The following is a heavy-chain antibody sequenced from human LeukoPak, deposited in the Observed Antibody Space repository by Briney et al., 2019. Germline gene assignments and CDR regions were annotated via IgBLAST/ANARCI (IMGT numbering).Heavy chain of an antibody. CDR1: GFTFSSYG. CDR2: ISYDGSNK. J-gene: IGHJ6*04. V-gene: IGHV3-30*03. Sequence: GGSLRLSCAASGFTFSSYGMHWVRQAPGKGLEWVAVISYDGSNKYYADSVKGRFTISRDNAKNTLYLQMNSLRAEDTAAYYCVREQTSITTFGMDVWGKGTTVIVSS. D-gene: IGHD1-1*01. CDR3: VREQTSITTFGMDV.